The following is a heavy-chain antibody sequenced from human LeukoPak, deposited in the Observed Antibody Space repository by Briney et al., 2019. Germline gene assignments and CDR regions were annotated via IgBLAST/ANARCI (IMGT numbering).Heavy chain of an antibody. CDR3: ARDYCTNSLCYNNWFDP. CDR1: GYTFTDYA. Sequence: ASVKVSCKASGYTFTDYAISWVRQAPGQGLEWMGWISVYNGNTNYAEKVQGRVAMTTDTSTSTAYMELRSLRSDDTAVYYCARDYCTNSLCYNNWFDPWGQGTLVTVSS. CDR2: ISVYNGNT. V-gene: IGHV1-18*01. D-gene: IGHD2-8*01. J-gene: IGHJ5*02.